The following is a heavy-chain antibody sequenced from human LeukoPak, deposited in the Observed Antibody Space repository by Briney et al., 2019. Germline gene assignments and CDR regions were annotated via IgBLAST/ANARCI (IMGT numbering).Heavy chain of an antibody. CDR1: GYSISSGYY. CDR2: IYHSGST. V-gene: IGHV4-38-2*01. CDR3: ARRGNSWPYYFDD. D-gene: IGHD6-13*01. Sequence: KASETLSLTCAVSGYSISSGYYWGWIRQPPGKGLEWIASIYHSGSTYYNPSLKSRVTISVDTSKNKFSLKLTSVTAADTAVYYCARRGNSWPYYFDDWGQGTLVTVSS. J-gene: IGHJ4*02.